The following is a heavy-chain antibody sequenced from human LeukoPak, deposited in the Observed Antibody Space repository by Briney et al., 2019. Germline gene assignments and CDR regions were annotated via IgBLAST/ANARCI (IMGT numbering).Heavy chain of an antibody. V-gene: IGHV4-34*01. CDR1: GGSFSGYY. D-gene: IGHD3-22*01. J-gene: IGHJ4*02. Sequence: SETLSLTCAVYGGSFSGYYWSWIRQPPGKGLEWIGSIYYSGSTYYNPSLKSRVTISVDTSKNQFSLKLSSVTAADTAVYYCASRYYYDSSGPTAYFDYWGQGTLVTVSS. CDR2: IYYSGST. CDR3: ASRYYYDSSGPTAYFDY.